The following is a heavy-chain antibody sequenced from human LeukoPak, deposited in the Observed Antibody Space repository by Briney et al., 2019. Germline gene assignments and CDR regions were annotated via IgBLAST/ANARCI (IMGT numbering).Heavy chain of an antibody. CDR3: ARDLSPDPDDYGDCGRGGNNWFDP. CDR1: GFTFSDYY. Sequence: GGSLRLSCAASGFTFSDYYMSWIRQAPGKGLEWVSYISSSGSTIYYADSVKGRFTISRDNAKNSLYLQMNSLRAEDTAVYYCARDLSPDPDDYGDCGRGGNNWFDPWGQGTLVTVSS. D-gene: IGHD4-17*01. V-gene: IGHV3-11*01. J-gene: IGHJ5*02. CDR2: ISSSGSTI.